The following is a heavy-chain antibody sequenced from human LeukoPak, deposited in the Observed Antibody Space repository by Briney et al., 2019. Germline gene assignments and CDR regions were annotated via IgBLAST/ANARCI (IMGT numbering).Heavy chain of an antibody. Sequence: SETLSLTCTVSGGSISSSNYYWGWIRQPPGKGLEWIGSIFYSGSTYYNPSLKSRVSISVDTSKNQFSLRLSSVTAADTAVYYCARDRWSSTSYNDYWGQGTLVTVSS. V-gene: IGHV4-39*07. CDR3: ARDRWSSTSYNDY. CDR1: GGSISSSNYY. J-gene: IGHJ4*02. D-gene: IGHD2-2*01. CDR2: IFYSGST.